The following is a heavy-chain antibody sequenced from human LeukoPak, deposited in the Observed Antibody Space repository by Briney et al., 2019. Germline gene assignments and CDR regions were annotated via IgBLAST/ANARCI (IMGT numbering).Heavy chain of an antibody. V-gene: IGHV4-59*13. Sequence: SETLSLTCTVSGGSSSNYYWSWIRQPPGKGLVRIGYIYYSGSTNYNPSVKSRVTISVDTSKNQFSLKLSSVTAADTAVYYCARSGNSRPLPLDVWGQGTTVTVSS. CDR1: GGSSSNYY. D-gene: IGHD4-23*01. J-gene: IGHJ6*02. CDR2: IYYSGST. CDR3: ARSGNSRPLPLDV.